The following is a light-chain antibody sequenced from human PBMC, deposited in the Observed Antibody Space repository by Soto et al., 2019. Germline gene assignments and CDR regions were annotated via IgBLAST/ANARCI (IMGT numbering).Light chain of an antibody. J-gene: IGLJ3*02. V-gene: IGLV4-60*02. CDR1: GGHSSYI. Sequence: QPVLTQSSSASASLGSSVKLTCSLSGGHSSYIIAWHQQQPGKAPRYLMKLERSGSYNKGSGVPDRFSGSSSGADRYLTISTLQFEDEADYYCETWDSKIRVFGGGTKLTVL. CDR3: ETWDSKIRV. CDR2: LERSGSY.